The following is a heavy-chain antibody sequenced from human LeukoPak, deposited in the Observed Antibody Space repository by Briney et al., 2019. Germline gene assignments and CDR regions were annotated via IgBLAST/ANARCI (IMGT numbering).Heavy chain of an antibody. CDR2: IYSGGYT. V-gene: IGHV4-4*07. CDR1: GGAIRSHY. J-gene: IGHJ5*02. Sequence: SETLSLTCTVSGGAIRSHYWNWIRQPAGKGLEWIGRIYSGGYTNDNPSLKSRITMSVDMSKNQFSLRLNSVTAADTAVYYCARDYYDSSGCNWFDPWGQGTLVTVSS. D-gene: IGHD3-22*01. CDR3: ARDYYDSSGCNWFDP.